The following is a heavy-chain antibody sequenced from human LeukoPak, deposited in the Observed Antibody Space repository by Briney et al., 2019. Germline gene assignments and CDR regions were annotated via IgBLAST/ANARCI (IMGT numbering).Heavy chain of an antibody. CDR2: ISGSGGST. CDR3: ARGPSGYHNT. J-gene: IGHJ4*02. Sequence: GGSLRLSCAASGFTFSRYGMSWVRQAPGKGLEWVSAISGSGGSTYYADSVKGRFTISRDNSKNTLYLQMNSLRAEDTAVYYCARGPSGYHNTGGQGTLVTVSS. CDR1: GFTFSRYG. V-gene: IGHV3-23*01. D-gene: IGHD5-12*01.